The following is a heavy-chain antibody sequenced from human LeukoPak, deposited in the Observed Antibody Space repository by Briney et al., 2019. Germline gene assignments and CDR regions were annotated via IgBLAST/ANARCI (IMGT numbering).Heavy chain of an antibody. Sequence: SETLSLTCAVSGYSISSGYYWGWIRQPPGKGLEWIGSMYHSGSTSYNPSLKSRVTISVDTSKNQLSPKLSSVTAADTAVYYCARDRCSSTSCYYGVDYWGQGTLVTVSS. CDR2: MYHSGST. CDR1: GYSISSGYY. V-gene: IGHV4-38-2*02. CDR3: ARDRCSSTSCYYGVDY. J-gene: IGHJ4*02. D-gene: IGHD2-2*01.